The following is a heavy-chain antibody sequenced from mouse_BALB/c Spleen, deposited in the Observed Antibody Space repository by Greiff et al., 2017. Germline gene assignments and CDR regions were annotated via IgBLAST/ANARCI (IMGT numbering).Heavy chain of an antibody. CDR3: ISDSSGPAWFAY. CDR2: IDPENGDT. J-gene: IGHJ3*01. V-gene: IGHV14-4*02. Sequence: VQLQQSGAELVRSGASVKLSCTASGFNIKDYYMHWVKQRPEQGLEWIGWIDPENGDTEYAPKFQGKATMTADTSSNTAYLQLSSLTSEDTAVYYCISDSSGPAWFAYWGQGTLVTVSA. D-gene: IGHD3-2*01. CDR1: GFNIKDYY.